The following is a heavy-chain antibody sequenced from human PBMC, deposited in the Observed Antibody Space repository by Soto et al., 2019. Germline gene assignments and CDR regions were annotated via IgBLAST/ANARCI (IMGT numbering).Heavy chain of an antibody. V-gene: IGHV3-21*01. CDR3: AREYSSSSGHFDY. Sequence: EVQLVESGGGLVKPGGSLRLSCEASGFTFISYSMNWVRQAPGRGLEWVSSISSSSSYIYYADSVKGRFTISRDNAKNSLYLQMNSLRAEDTAVYYCAREYSSSSGHFDYWGQGTLVTVSS. D-gene: IGHD6-6*01. CDR1: GFTFISYS. CDR2: ISSSSSYI. J-gene: IGHJ4*02.